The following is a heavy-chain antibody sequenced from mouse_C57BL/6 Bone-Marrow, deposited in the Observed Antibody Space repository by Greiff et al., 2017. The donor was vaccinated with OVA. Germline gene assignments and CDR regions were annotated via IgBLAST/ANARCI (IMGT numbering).Heavy chain of an antibody. Sequence: EVQLQQSGPELVKPGASVKISCKASGYTFTDYYMNWVKQSHGKSLEWIGDINPNNGGTSYNQKFKGKATLTVDKSSSTAYMELRSLTSEDSAVYYCAPSYYSNYGFAYWGQGTLVTVSA. D-gene: IGHD2-5*01. CDR1: GYTFTDYY. J-gene: IGHJ3*01. V-gene: IGHV1-26*01. CDR3: APSYYSNYGFAY. CDR2: INPNNGGT.